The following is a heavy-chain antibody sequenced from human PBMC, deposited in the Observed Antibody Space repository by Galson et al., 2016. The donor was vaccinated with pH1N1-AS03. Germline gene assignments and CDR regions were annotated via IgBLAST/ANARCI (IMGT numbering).Heavy chain of an antibody. V-gene: IGHV1-69*13. CDR3: ARGGISDGSGIYYPAFDC. CDR1: GYTFAHYY. Sequence: SVKVSCKASGYTFAHYYIHWVRQAPGQGLEWMGGIIPIFGTANYAQKFQGRVTITADESTSTAYMELSSLRSEETAVYYCARGGISDGSGIYYPAFDCWGQGTLVTVSS. J-gene: IGHJ4*02. CDR2: IIPIFGTA. D-gene: IGHD3-10*01.